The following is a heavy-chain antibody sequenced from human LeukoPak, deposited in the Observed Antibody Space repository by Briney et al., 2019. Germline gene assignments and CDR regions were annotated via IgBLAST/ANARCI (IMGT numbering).Heavy chain of an antibody. J-gene: IGHJ5*02. D-gene: IGHD3-9*01. V-gene: IGHV4-34*01. Sequence: SETLSLTCAVYGGSFSGYYWSWIRQPPGKGLEWIGEMNHSGSTNYNPSLKSRVTISVDTSKSQFSLKLSSVTAADTAVYYCVRVIDWSRWFDPWGQGTLVTVSS. CDR2: MNHSGST. CDR1: GGSFSGYY. CDR3: VRVIDWSRWFDP.